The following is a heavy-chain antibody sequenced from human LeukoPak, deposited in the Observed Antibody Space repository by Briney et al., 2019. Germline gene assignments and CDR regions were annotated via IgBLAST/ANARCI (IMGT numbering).Heavy chain of an antibody. CDR2: ISSSSSYI. CDR1: GFTFSSYS. V-gene: IGHV3-21*01. CDR3: AKDPVDTGGMDV. Sequence: GGSLRLSCAASGFTFSSYSMNRVRQAPGKGLDWVSSISSSSSYIYYADSVKGRFTISRDNSKNTLYLQMNSLRAEDTAVYYCAKDPVDTGGMDVWGKGTTVTVSS. D-gene: IGHD5-18*01. J-gene: IGHJ6*04.